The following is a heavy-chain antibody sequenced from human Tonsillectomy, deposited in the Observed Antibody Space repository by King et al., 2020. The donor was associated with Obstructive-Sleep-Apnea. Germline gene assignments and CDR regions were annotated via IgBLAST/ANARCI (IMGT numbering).Heavy chain of an antibody. J-gene: IGHJ4*02. CDR1: GYTFTTYG. CDR3: ARVHTTASADTLDY. Sequence: QLVQSGAEVKKPGASVKVSCKTSGYTFTTYGVSWVRQAPGQGLEWMGRISAYIGTADYAHKIQHRVTMTTDTSTSTAYMELRSLTFDDTAVYFCARVHTTASADTLDYWGQGTLVTVSS. V-gene: IGHV1-18*01. D-gene: IGHD4-11*01. CDR2: ISAYIGTA.